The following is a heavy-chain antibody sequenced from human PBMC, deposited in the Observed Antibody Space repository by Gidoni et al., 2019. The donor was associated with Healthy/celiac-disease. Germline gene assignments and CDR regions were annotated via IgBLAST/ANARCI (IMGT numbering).Heavy chain of an antibody. CDR2: ISWNSGSI. D-gene: IGHD4-4*01. J-gene: IGHJ4*02. Sequence: EVQLVESGGGLVQPGRSLRLSCAASGFTFDDYAMHWVRQAPGKCLEWVSGISWNSGSIGYADSVKGRFTISRDNAKNSLYLQMNSLRAEDTALYYCAKDIGQYRLYYFDYWGQGTLVTVSS. CDR3: AKDIGQYRLYYFDY. V-gene: IGHV3-9*01. CDR1: GFTFDDYA.